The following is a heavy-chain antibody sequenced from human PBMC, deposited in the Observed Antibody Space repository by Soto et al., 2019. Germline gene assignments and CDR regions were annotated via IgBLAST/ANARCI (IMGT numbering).Heavy chain of an antibody. D-gene: IGHD3-10*01. J-gene: IGHJ6*03. CDR3: ARFYGSGSYVYYYYYYMDV. CDR2: INHSGST. CDR1: GGSFSGYY. V-gene: IGHV4-34*01. Sequence: SETLSLTCAVYGGSFSGYYWSWIRQPPGKGLEWIGEINHSGSTDYNPSLKSRVTISVGTSKNQFSLKLSSVTAADTAVYYCARFYGSGSYVYYYYYYMDVWGKGTTVTVSS.